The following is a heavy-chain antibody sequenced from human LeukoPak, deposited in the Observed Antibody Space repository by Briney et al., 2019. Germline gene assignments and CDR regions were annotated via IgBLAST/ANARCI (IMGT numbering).Heavy chain of an antibody. CDR2: IYYSGST. J-gene: IGHJ4*02. V-gene: IGHV4-59*01. Sequence: SETLSLTCTVSGGSISSYYWSWIRQPPGKGLEWIGYIYYSGSTNYNPSLKSRVTISVDTSKNQFSLNLSSVTAGDTAVYYCARAGGRSEGYFDYWGQGTLVTVSS. CDR3: ARAGGRSEGYFDY. CDR1: GGSISSYY. D-gene: IGHD4-23*01.